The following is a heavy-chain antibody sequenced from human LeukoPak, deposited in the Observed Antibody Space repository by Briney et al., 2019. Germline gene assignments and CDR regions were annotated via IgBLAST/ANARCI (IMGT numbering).Heavy chain of an antibody. Sequence: ASVKVSCKASGYTFTGYYMHWVRQAPGQGLEWMGWINPNSGGTNYAQKFQGRVTMTRDTSISTAYMELSRLRSDDTAVYYCAREGIYYGSGSYYYWFDPWGQGTLVTVSS. CDR2: INPNSGGT. D-gene: IGHD3-10*01. V-gene: IGHV1-2*02. CDR1: GYTFTGYY. J-gene: IGHJ5*02. CDR3: AREGIYYGSGSYYYWFDP.